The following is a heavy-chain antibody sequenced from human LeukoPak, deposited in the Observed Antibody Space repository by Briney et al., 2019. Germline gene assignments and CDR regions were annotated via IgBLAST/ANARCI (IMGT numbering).Heavy chain of an antibody. CDR3: AAYCSSASCSNAY. Sequence: GGSLRLSCAASGLTFSSHWMHWVRQAPGKGLVWVSRITNDGSSTTYADSVKGRFTISRDNSKNMLYLQMNSLKPEDTAVYYCAAYCSSASCSNAYWGQGTLVTVSS. J-gene: IGHJ4*02. V-gene: IGHV3-74*01. CDR2: ITNDGSST. D-gene: IGHD2-2*01. CDR1: GLTFSSHW.